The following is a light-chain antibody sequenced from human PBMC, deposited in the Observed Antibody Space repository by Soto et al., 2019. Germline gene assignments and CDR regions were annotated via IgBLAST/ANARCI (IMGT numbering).Light chain of an antibody. J-gene: IGLJ1*01. CDR1: KSVVGVYDF. Sequence: QSVLTQPPSASGSPGQSVTISCTGTKSVVGVYDFVSWYQHHPGKAPRLIIYEVVRRPSGVPDRFSGSKSGNTASLTVSGLQAADEADYFCWSYAGTNTYVFGTGTKVTVL. V-gene: IGLV2-8*01. CDR3: WSYAGTNTYV. CDR2: EVV.